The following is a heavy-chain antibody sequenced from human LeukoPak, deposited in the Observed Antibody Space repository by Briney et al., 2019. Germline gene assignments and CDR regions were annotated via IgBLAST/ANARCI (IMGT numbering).Heavy chain of an antibody. Sequence: GESLKTSCKGSGYSFTSYWIGWVRQMPGKGLEWMGIIYPGDSDTRYSPSFQGQVTISADKSISTAYLQWSSLKASDTAMYYCARPRDVDTAMVYYFDYWGQGTLVTVSS. CDR3: ARPRDVDTAMVYYFDY. D-gene: IGHD5-18*01. CDR2: IYPGDSDT. J-gene: IGHJ4*02. V-gene: IGHV5-51*01. CDR1: GYSFTSYW.